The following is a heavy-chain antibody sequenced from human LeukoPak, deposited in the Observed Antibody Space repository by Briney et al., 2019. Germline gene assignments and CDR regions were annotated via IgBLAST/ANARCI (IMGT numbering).Heavy chain of an antibody. V-gene: IGHV4-4*07. CDR3: ARDSLSWNYGAFDI. CDR2: IYTSGST. CDR1: GGSISSYY. Sequence: SGTLSLTCTVSGGSISSYYWSWIRQPAGKGLEWIGRIYTSGSTNYNPSLKSRVTMSVDTSKNQFSLKLSSVTAADTAVYYCARDSLSWNYGAFDIWGQGTMVTVSS. D-gene: IGHD1-7*01. J-gene: IGHJ3*02.